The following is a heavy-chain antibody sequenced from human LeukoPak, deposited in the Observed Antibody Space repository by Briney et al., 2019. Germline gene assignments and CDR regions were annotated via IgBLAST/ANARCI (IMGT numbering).Heavy chain of an antibody. J-gene: IGHJ4*02. D-gene: IGHD7-27*01. CDR1: GGSFSGYC. CDR2: INHSGST. V-gene: IGHV4-34*01. Sequence: SETLSLTCAVYGGSFSGYCWSWLRQPPGKGLEWIGEINHSGSTNYNPSLKSRVTISVDTSKNQFSLKLSSVTAADTAVYFCARGFRGDNFDYWGQGTLVTVSS. CDR3: ARGFRGDNFDY.